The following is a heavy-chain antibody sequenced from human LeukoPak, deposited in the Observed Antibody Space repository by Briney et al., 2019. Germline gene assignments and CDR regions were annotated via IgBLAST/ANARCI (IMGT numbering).Heavy chain of an antibody. CDR3: ARDGNYGDYAQI. V-gene: IGHV3-53*01. Sequence: GGSLRLSCAASGFTFSSYAMSWVRQAPGKGLEWVSVIYSGGSTNYADSVKGRFTISRDNSKNTLYLQMNSLRAEDTAVYYCARDGNYGDYAQIWGQGTMVTVSS. CDR1: GFTFSSYA. J-gene: IGHJ3*02. D-gene: IGHD4-17*01. CDR2: IYSGGST.